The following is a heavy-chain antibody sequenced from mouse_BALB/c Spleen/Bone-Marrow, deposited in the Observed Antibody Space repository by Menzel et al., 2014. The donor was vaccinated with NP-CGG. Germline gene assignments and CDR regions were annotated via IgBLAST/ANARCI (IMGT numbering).Heavy chain of an antibody. J-gene: IGHJ1*01. V-gene: IGHV1S127*01. CDR2: IDPSDSYT. CDR1: DYTFTSYW. Sequence: VHLVESGAELVKPGASVKMSCKASDYTFTSYWMHWVKQRPGQGLEWIGVIDPSDSYTSYNQKFKGKATLTVDTSSSTAYMQLSSLTSEDSAVYYCTRGDYDWYFDVWGAGTTVTVSS. D-gene: IGHD2-4*01. CDR3: TRGDYDWYFDV.